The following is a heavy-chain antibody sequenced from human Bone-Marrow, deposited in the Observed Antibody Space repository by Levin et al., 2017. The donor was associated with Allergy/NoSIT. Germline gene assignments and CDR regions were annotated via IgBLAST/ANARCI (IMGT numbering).Heavy chain of an antibody. CDR1: GFTFRTHG. Sequence: GESLKISCAASGFTFRTHGMHWVRQAPGKGLEWVAFIWYDGSIKYYGDSVKDRFTISRDNSKNTLYLQMNSLTAEDTSVYYCARDRRYESIWGSKPGAGYMDVWGEGITVTVSS. J-gene: IGHJ6*03. CDR3: ARDRRYESIWGSKPGAGYMDV. V-gene: IGHV3-33*01. D-gene: IGHD3-16*01. CDR2: IWYDGSIK.